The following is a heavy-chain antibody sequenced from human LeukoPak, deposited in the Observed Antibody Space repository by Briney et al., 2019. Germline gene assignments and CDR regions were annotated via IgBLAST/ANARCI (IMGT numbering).Heavy chain of an antibody. V-gene: IGHV3-21*01. CDR3: ARGADGVSSNSRGWFDP. CDR2: ISTSSSYI. D-gene: IGHD2-15*01. CDR1: GFTFNRYN. J-gene: IGHJ5*02. Sequence: TGGSLILSCAASGFTFNRYNMNWVRRAPGKGLEWVSSISTSSSYIYYADSVRGRFTISRDNAKNSLYLQMNSLRAEDTAVYSCARGADGVSSNSRGWFDPWGQGTLVTVSS.